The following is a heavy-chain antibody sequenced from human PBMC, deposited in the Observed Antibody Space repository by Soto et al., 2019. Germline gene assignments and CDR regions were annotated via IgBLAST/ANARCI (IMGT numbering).Heavy chain of an antibody. J-gene: IGHJ6*02. CDR2: IMPVFRTP. D-gene: IGHD2-8*01. CDR3: ARDNDRPQLGGNYYYILDV. CDR1: GGTFRTAA. V-gene: IGHV1-69*12. Sequence: QVQLEQSGAEVKKPGSSVKVSCKASGGTFRTAAVSWVRQAPGQGLEWMGGIMPVFRTPDYAQKFHGRVNITADESTSTAYMELSGLRFDETAVYYCARDNDRPQLGGNYYYILDVWGQGTTITVSS.